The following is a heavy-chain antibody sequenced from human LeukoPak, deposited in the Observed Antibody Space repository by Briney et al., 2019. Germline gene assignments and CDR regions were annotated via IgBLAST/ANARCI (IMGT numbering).Heavy chain of an antibody. V-gene: IGHV3-23*01. J-gene: IGHJ6*03. Sequence: GGSLRLSCAASGFTFSSYGMSWVRQAPGKGLEWVSAISGSGGDTYYADSVKGRFTISRDNSKNTLYLQMNSLRAEDTAVYYCAKGHYYGSGGPYHYYYYMDVWGKGTTVTISS. CDR2: ISGSGGDT. D-gene: IGHD3-10*01. CDR3: AKGHYYGSGGPYHYYYYMDV. CDR1: GFTFSSYG.